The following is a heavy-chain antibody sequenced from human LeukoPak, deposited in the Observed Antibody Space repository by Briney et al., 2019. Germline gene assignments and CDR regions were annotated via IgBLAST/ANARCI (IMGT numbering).Heavy chain of an antibody. CDR1: GITLSGAW. D-gene: IGHD3-10*01. CDR2: INDDGSFR. J-gene: IGHJ1*01. Sequence: GGSLRLSCAASGITLSGAWMHWVGQAPGKGLVWVSRINDDGSFRRYANSVKGRFTISRDNAKNTLFLQMDSLRAEDTAVYYCARVSGPGMNEYYHLWGQGTLVTVSS. CDR3: ARVSGPGMNEYYHL. V-gene: IGHV3-74*01.